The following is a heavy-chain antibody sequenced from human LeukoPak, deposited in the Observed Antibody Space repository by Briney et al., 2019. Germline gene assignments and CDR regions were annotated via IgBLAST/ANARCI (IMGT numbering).Heavy chain of an antibody. D-gene: IGHD4-17*01. Sequence: PGGSLRLSCAASGFTVSSNYMSWVRQAPGKGLEWVSVIYSGGSIYYADSVKGRFIISRDNPKSTLFLQMNSLRAEDTATYYCARPYGDYARGALDIWGQGTLVSVSS. V-gene: IGHV3-66*04. CDR2: IYSGGSI. J-gene: IGHJ3*02. CDR1: GFTVSSNY. CDR3: ARPYGDYARGALDI.